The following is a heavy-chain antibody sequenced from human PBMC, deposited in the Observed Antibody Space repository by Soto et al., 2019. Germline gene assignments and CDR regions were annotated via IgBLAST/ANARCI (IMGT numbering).Heavy chain of an antibody. CDR2: IWYDGSNK. CDR1: GFTFSSYG. Sequence: GGSLRLSCAASGFTFSSYGMHWVRQAPGKGLEWVAVIWYDGSNKYYADSVKGRFTISRDNSKNTLYLQMNSLRAEDTAVYYCAREHTYYYGSGSYRVFDYWGQGTLVTVSS. J-gene: IGHJ4*02. CDR3: AREHTYYYGSGSYRVFDY. D-gene: IGHD3-10*01. V-gene: IGHV3-33*01.